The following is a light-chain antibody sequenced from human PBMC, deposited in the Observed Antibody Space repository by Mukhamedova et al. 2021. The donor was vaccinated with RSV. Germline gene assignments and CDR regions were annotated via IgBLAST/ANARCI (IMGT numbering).Light chain of an antibody. CDR1: QGISSY. V-gene: IGKV1-9*01. CDR2: AAS. J-gene: IGKJ1*01. CDR3: QQLNSYPRT. Sequence: SQGISSYLAWYQQKPGKAPKLLIYAASTLHSGVPSRFSGSGSGTEFTLTISSLQPEDFATYYCQQLNSYPRTFGQGTKVEIK.